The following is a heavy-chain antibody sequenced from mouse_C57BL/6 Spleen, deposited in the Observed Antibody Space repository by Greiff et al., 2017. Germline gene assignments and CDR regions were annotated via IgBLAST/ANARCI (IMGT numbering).Heavy chain of an antibody. Sequence: QVQLQQPGAELVKPGASVKMSCKASGYTFTSYWITWVKQRPGQGLEWIGDIYPGSGSTNYNEKFKSKATLTVDTSSSTAYMQLSSLTSADSAVYYCARRITTVESWFAYWGQGTLVTVSA. CDR3: ARRITTVESWFAY. V-gene: IGHV1-55*01. CDR2: IYPGSGST. CDR1: GYTFTSYW. J-gene: IGHJ3*01. D-gene: IGHD1-1*01.